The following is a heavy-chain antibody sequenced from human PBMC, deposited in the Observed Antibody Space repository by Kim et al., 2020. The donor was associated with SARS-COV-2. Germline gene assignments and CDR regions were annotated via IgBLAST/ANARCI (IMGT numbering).Heavy chain of an antibody. J-gene: IGHJ5*02. Sequence: ASVKVSCKASGYTFTSYDINWVRQATGQGLEWMGWMNPNSGNTGYAQKFQGRVTMTRNTSISTAYMELSSLRSEDTAVYYCARGDPGFNYDFWSGYWVVSPWGQGTLVTVSS. CDR3: ARGDPGFNYDFWSGYWVVSP. V-gene: IGHV1-8*01. D-gene: IGHD3-3*01. CDR2: MNPNSGNT. CDR1: GYTFTSYD.